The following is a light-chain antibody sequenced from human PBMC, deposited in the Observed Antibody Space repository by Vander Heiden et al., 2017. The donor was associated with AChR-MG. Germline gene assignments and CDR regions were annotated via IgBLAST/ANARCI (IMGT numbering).Light chain of an antibody. J-gene: IGKJ3*01. Sequence: EIVLTQSPGTLSLSPGERATLSCRASQSVSASYFAWYQQKPGQAPRLLIYRTSSRATGIPDRFSGSGSGTDFTLTISTLEPEDFAVYYCQQDGSSPFTFGHGTKVDIK. CDR2: RTS. V-gene: IGKV3-20*01. CDR3: QQDGSSPFT. CDR1: QSVSASY.